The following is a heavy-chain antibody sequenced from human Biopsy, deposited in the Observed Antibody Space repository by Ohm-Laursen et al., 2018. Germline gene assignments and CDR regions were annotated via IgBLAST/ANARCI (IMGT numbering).Heavy chain of an antibody. CDR3: VRGRAY. J-gene: IGHJ4*02. V-gene: IGHV3-53*01. CDR2: IYLDGNT. CDR1: GGSLSGYY. Sequence: LSLTCAVYGGSLSGYYWNWIRQSPGKGLEWVSIIYLDGNTYYTDSVKGQFTISRDNSKNALYLQMNSLRPADTAKYYCVRGRAYWGQGTLVTVSS.